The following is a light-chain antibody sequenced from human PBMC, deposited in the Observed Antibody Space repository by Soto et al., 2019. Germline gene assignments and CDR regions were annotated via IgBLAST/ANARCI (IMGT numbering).Light chain of an antibody. V-gene: IGKV3-15*01. CDR3: PQYNDWPFT. Sequence: EIGMSQSPATLSVSPGERVTLSCRASQSVSSKIAWYQQKPGQAPRLLIYVASARATGIPARFSGSGSGTEFALTISSLQSEDFALYYCPQYNDWPFTFGPGTKVDIK. CDR2: VAS. J-gene: IGKJ3*01. CDR1: QSVSSK.